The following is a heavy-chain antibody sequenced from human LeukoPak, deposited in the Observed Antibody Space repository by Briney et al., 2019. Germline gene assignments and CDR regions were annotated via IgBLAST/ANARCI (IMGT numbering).Heavy chain of an antibody. CDR1: GGSISSGGYY. CDR3: ARIGYCSGGSCYGSLTDVSVDY. CDR2: IYYSGST. Sequence: RSSETLSLTCTVSGGSISSGGYYWSWIRQHPGKGLEWIGYIYYSGSTYYSPSLKSRVTISVDTSKNQFSLKLSSVTAADTAVYYCARIGYCSGGSCYGSLTDVSVDYWGQGTLVTVSS. D-gene: IGHD2-15*01. J-gene: IGHJ4*02. V-gene: IGHV4-31*03.